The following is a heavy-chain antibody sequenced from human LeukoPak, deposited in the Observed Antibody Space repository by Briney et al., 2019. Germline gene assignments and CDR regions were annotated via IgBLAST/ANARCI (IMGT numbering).Heavy chain of an antibody. V-gene: IGHV3-7*01. CDR3: ANGSCSSTSCYLVDP. CDR2: IKQDGSEK. J-gene: IGHJ5*02. Sequence: GGSLRLSCAASGFTFSSYWMSWVRRAPGKGLEWVANIKQDGSEKYYVDSVKGRFTISRDNAKNSLYLQMNSLRAEDTAVYYCANGSCSSTSCYLVDPWGQGTLVTVSS. CDR1: GFTFSSYW. D-gene: IGHD2-2*01.